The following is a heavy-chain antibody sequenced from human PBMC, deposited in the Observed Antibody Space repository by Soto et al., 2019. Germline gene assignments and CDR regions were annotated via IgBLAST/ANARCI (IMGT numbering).Heavy chain of an antibody. D-gene: IGHD2-2*01. V-gene: IGHV1-69*13. CDR3: ARDSTLGYCSSTSCYSAYGMDV. CDR2: IIPIFGTA. J-gene: IGHJ6*02. Sequence: ASVKVSCKASGGTFSSYAISWVRQAPGQGLEWMGGIIPIFGTANYAQKFQGRVTITADESTSTAYMELSSLRSEDTAVYYCARDSTLGYCSSTSCYSAYGMDVWGQATMVTVSS. CDR1: GGTFSSYA.